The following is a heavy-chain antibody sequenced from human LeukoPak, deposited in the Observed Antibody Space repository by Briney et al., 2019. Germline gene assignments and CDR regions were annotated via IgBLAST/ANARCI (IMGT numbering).Heavy chain of an antibody. J-gene: IGHJ6*02. CDR3: ARESMGRGSYGMDV. CDR1: GGSISSYY. D-gene: IGHD2/OR15-2a*01. V-gene: IGHV4-59*01. Sequence: SETLSLTCTVPGGSISSYYWSWIRQPPGKGLEWIGYIYYSGSTNYNPSLKSRVTISVDTSKNQFSLKLSSVTAADTAVYYCARESMGRGSYGMDVWGQGTTVTVSS. CDR2: IYYSGST.